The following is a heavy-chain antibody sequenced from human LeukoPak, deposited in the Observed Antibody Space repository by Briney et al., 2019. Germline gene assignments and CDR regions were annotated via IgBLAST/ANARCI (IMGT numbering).Heavy chain of an antibody. D-gene: IGHD3-9*01. CDR2: IYYSGRT. J-gene: IGHJ4*02. CDR1: GGSLSSYY. Sequence: PSETLSLTCTVSGGSLSSYYWSWIRQPPGKGLEWIGYIYYSGRTNYNPSLKSRVTISVDTSKNQFSLRLSSVTAADTAVYYCARSLTGYTNFDYWGQGTLVTVSS. V-gene: IGHV4-59*08. CDR3: ARSLTGYTNFDY.